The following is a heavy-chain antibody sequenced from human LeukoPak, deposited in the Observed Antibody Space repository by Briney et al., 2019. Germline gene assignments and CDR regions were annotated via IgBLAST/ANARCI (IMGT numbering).Heavy chain of an antibody. V-gene: IGHV1-69*05. CDR2: IIPIFGTA. D-gene: IGHD2-2*01. J-gene: IGHJ4*02. CDR3: VGTDCSSTSCRRRVDY. Sequence: GASVKVSCKASGGTFSSYAVSWVRQAPGQGLEWMGGIIPIFGTANYAQKFQGRVTITTDESTSTAYMELSSLRSEDTAVYYCVGTDCSSTSCRRRVDYWGQGTLVTVSS. CDR1: GGTFSSYA.